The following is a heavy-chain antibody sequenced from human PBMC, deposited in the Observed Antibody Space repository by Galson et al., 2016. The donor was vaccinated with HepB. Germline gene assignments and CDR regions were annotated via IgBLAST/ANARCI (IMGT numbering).Heavy chain of an antibody. V-gene: IGHV3-30*18. Sequence: SLRLSCAASGFTFSHYGMHWVRQAPGKGLEWVAVITYDGSNKYSTESVKGRFTISRDNSKKTLFLQMNSLRVKDTAVYYCAKAPNPGTTLYPLDYWGQGSLVTVSS. CDR2: ITYDGSNK. CDR1: GFTFSHYG. CDR3: AKAPNPGTTLYPLDY. J-gene: IGHJ4*02. D-gene: IGHD1-7*01.